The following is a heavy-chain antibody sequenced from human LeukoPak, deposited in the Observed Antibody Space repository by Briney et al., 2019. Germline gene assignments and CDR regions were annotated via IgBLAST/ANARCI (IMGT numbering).Heavy chain of an antibody. V-gene: IGHV4-39*07. D-gene: IGHD3-16*01. J-gene: IGHJ4*02. CDR2: IDYSGTT. Sequence: SETLSLTCSVSGDSISNIDYYWAWIRQPPGQGLEWVGNIDYSGTTYYHPSLTSRVTISLDTSMSQISLKLSSVTAADTAVYYCARDRLPFTDWGQGTLVTVSP. CDR1: GDSISNIDYY. CDR3: ARDRLPFTD.